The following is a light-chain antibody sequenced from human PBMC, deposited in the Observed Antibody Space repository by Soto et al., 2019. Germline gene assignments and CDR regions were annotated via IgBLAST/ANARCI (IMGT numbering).Light chain of an antibody. CDR3: CSYAGSYNYV. CDR1: SSDVGAYNY. CDR2: DVS. J-gene: IGLJ1*01. V-gene: IGLV2-11*01. Sequence: QSALTQPRSVSGSPGQSVTISCTGTSSDVGAYNYVSWYQQHTGKAPKVMIYDVSKRPSGVPDRFSGSKSGTTASLTISGLQADDEADYYCCSYAGSYNYVFGSGTKLTVL.